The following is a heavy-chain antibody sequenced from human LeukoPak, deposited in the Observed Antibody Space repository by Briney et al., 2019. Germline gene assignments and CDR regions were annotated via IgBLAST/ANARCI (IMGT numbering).Heavy chain of an antibody. J-gene: IGHJ4*02. D-gene: IGHD3-10*01. CDR2: IYHSGST. V-gene: IGHV4-38-2*01. Sequence: SETLSLTCAVSGYSIRSGYYWGWIRQPPGKGLEWIGSIYHSGSTYYNPSLKSRVTISVDTSKNQFSLKLSSVTAADTAVYYCASRPTFYYGSGSYWFDYWGQGTLITVSS. CDR1: GYSIRSGYY. CDR3: ASRPTFYYGSGSYWFDY.